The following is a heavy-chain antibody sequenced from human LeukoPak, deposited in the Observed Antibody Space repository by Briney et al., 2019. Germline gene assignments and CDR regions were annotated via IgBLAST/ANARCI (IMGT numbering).Heavy chain of an antibody. CDR3: AKAPSGRTYYLDY. D-gene: IGHD1-26*01. Sequence: GGSLRLSCAASGYTFRRNGMNWVRQAPGKGLEWVSGISGSGDSTYYADSVKGRFTISRDNSKNTLFLQMNSLRAEDTAVYYCAKAPSGRTYYLDYWGQGTLVTVSS. CDR2: ISGSGDST. J-gene: IGHJ4*02. V-gene: IGHV3-23*01. CDR1: GYTFRRNG.